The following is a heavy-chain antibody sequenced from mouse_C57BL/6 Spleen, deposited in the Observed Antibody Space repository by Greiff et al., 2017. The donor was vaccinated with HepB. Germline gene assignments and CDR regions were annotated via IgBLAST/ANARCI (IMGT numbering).Heavy chain of an antibody. V-gene: IGHV8-12*01. Sequence: QVTLQVSGPGILQSSQTLSLTCSFSGFSLSTSGMGVSWIRQPSGKGLEWLAHIYWDDDKRYNPSLKSRLTISKDTSRNQVFLKITSVDTADTATYYCARREGNYDYGGYFDVWGTGTTVTVSS. CDR1: GFSLSTSGMG. D-gene: IGHD2-4*01. CDR3: ARREGNYDYGGYFDV. J-gene: IGHJ1*03. CDR2: IYWDDDK.